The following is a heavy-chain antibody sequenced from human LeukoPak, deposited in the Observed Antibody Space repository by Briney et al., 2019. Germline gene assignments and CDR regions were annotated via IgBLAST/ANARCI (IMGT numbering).Heavy chain of an antibody. J-gene: IGHJ6*03. CDR3: ARVPYCSGGSCYAGGYYYMDV. CDR2: ISSSSSYI. V-gene: IGHV3-21*01. D-gene: IGHD2-15*01. CDR1: GFTFSSYS. Sequence: GGSLRLSCAASGFTFSSYSMNWVRQAPGKGLEWVSSISSSSSYIYYADSVKGRFTISRDNAKNSLYLQMNSLRAEDTAVYYCARVPYCSGGSCYAGGYYYMDVWGKGTTVTVSS.